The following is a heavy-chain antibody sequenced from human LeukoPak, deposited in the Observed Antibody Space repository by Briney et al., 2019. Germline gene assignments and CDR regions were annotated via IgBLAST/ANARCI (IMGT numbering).Heavy chain of an antibody. Sequence: SETLSLTCTVSGGSITSYSWSWIRQPAGKGLEWIGRIYTTGSTNYNPSLKSRVTMSVETSKNQFSLKLSSVTAADTAVYYCARVYSSGWYPSFDYWGQGTLVTVSS. CDR1: GGSITSYS. J-gene: IGHJ4*02. D-gene: IGHD6-19*01. CDR3: ARVYSSGWYPSFDY. V-gene: IGHV4-4*07. CDR2: IYTTGST.